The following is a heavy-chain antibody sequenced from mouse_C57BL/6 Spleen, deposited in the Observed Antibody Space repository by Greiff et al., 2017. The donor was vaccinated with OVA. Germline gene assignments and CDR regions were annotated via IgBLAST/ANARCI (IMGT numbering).Heavy chain of an antibody. Sequence: QVQLQQSGAELVRPGASVTLSCKASGYTFTDYEMHWVKQTPVHGLEWIGAIDPETGGTAYNQKFKGKAILTADKSSSTAYMELHSLTSEDSAVYYCTREGDGSSYGWFAYWGQGTLVTVSA. D-gene: IGHD1-1*01. J-gene: IGHJ3*01. V-gene: IGHV1-15*01. CDR1: GYTFTDYE. CDR2: IDPETGGT. CDR3: TREGDGSSYGWFAY.